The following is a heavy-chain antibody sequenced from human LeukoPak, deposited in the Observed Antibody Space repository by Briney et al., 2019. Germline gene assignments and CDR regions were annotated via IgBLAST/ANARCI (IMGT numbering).Heavy chain of an antibody. CDR1: GGTFSSYA. CDR2: IIPILGIA. Sequence: SVKVSCKASGGTFSSYAISWVRQAPGQGLEWMGRIIPILGIANYAQKLQGRVTMTTDTSTSTAYMELRSLRSDDTAVYYCARDNQWLVGVHDYWGQGTLVTVSS. V-gene: IGHV1-69*04. D-gene: IGHD6-19*01. J-gene: IGHJ4*02. CDR3: ARDNQWLVGVHDY.